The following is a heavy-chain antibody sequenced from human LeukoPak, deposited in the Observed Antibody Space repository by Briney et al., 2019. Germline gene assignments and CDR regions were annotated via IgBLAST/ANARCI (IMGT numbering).Heavy chain of an antibody. CDR3: ARKFLIEERRYPLDY. CDR1: GGSFSGYY. J-gene: IGHJ4*02. CDR2: INHSGST. Sequence: SETLSLTCAVYGGSFSGYYWSWIRQPPGKGLEWIGEINHSGSTNYNPSLKSRVTISVDTSKNQFSLKLSSVTAADTAVYYCARKFLIEERRYPLDYWGQGTLVTVSS. V-gene: IGHV4-34*01. D-gene: IGHD1-26*01.